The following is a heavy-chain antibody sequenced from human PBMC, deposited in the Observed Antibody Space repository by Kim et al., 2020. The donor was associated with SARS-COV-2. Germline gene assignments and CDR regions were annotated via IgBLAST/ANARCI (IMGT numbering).Heavy chain of an antibody. J-gene: IGHJ5*02. D-gene: IGHD6-19*01. CDR2: IYTSGST. Sequence: SETLSLTCTVSGGSISSGSCYWSWIRQPAGKGLEWIVRIYTSGSTNYNPSLKSRVTIAVDTSKNQFSLKLSSVTAADTAVYYCAGSTSSGWYGGWFDPWGQGTLVTVSS. CDR1: GGSISSGSCY. V-gene: IGHV4-61*02. CDR3: AGSTSSGWYGGWFDP.